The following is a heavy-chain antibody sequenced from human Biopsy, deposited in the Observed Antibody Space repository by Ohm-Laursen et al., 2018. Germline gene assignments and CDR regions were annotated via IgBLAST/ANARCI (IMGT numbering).Heavy chain of an antibody. V-gene: IGHV4-39*01. Sequence: SGALSLTCTVSGGDIHNYYWGWIRQPPGKGLEWIGSIFYRGSTHYKPSLKSRVNISVDTSKNQFSLKLNSVTAADTAVYYCARDYDTSGYYYVSWGQGTLVTVSS. CDR2: IFYRGST. J-gene: IGHJ5*02. CDR3: ARDYDTSGYYYVS. D-gene: IGHD3-22*01. CDR1: GGDIHNYY.